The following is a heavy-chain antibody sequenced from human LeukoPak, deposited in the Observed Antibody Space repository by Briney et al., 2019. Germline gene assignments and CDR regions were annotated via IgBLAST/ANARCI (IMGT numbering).Heavy chain of an antibody. CDR2: ITSTGRYI. D-gene: IGHD6-13*01. Sequence: GGSLRLSCAASGFNFIDYTMNWVRQAPGKGLEWVSSITSTGRYIFYADSLKGRFTISRDNAKKSLYLQMNSLRAEDTAVYYCARDRVPSSSWWEDYYYGMDVWGQGTTVTVSS. CDR1: GFNFIDYT. CDR3: ARDRVPSSSWWEDYYYGMDV. V-gene: IGHV3-21*04. J-gene: IGHJ6*02.